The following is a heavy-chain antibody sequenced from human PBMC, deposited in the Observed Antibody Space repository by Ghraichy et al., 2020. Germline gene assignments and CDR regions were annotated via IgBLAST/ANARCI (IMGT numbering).Heavy chain of an antibody. V-gene: IGHV3-23*01. CDR1: GFTFSSYA. CDR3: AKDSRGGSYNYPKAFDY. Sequence: GGSLRLSCAASGFTFSSYAMSWVRQAPGKGLEWVSAISGSGGSTYYADSVKGRFTISRDNSKNTLYLQMNSLRAEDTAVYYCAKDSRGGSYNYPKAFDYWGQGTLVTVSS. D-gene: IGHD3-16*01. CDR2: ISGSGGST. J-gene: IGHJ4*02.